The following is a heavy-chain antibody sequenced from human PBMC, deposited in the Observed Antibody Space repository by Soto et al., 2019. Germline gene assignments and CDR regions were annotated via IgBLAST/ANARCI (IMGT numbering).Heavy chain of an antibody. CDR3: ASSYGSGYRAFDY. V-gene: IGHV1-69*02. CDR2: INPILSLS. Sequence: QVQLVQSGAGVKRPGSSVKVSCKASGDTFTFYSINWVRQAPGLGLEWMGRINPILSLSNYAQRFQGRVTMTADKSTSTAYMELSSLRSEEPSIYYCASSYGSGYRAFDYWGQGALVTVSS. CDR1: GDTFTFYS. J-gene: IGHJ4*02. D-gene: IGHD3-10*01.